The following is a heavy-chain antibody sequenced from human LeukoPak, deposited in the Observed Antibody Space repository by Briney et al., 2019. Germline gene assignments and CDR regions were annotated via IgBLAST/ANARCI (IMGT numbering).Heavy chain of an antibody. J-gene: IGHJ5*02. D-gene: IGHD2-2*01. CDR3: AREDVVEPGRWFDP. Sequence: ASVKVSCKASGYTFTGYYMHWVRQAPGQGLEWMGWINPNSGGTNYAQKFQGRVTMTRDTSISTAYMELSRLRSDDTAVYYCAREDVVEPGRWFDPWGQGTLVTVSS. V-gene: IGHV1-2*02. CDR2: INPNSGGT. CDR1: GYTFTGYY.